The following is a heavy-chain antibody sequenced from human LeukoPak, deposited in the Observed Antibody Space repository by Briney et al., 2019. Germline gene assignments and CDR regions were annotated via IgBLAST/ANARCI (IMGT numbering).Heavy chain of an antibody. CDR1: GFPFNSYW. Sequence: GGSLNLSCAASGFPFNSYWLSWVRQAPGKGLGWVANIKQDGSEKYYVDAVKDRFIISRDNDKNSLYLQIKSLRAEDTAVYYCARPFEKDIAVAYWGQGTLVTVSS. D-gene: IGHD6-19*01. J-gene: IGHJ4*02. CDR3: ARPFEKDIAVAY. V-gene: IGHV3-7*01. CDR2: IKQDGSEK.